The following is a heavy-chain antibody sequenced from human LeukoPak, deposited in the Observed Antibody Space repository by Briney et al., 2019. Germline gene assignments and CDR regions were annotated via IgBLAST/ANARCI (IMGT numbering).Heavy chain of an antibody. V-gene: IGHV3-23*01. Sequence: PGGSLRLSCAASGFTFSNYAMNWVRQAPGKGLEWVSGITGSGGNTYYADSVKGRFTISRDNSENTLYLHMNSLRAEDTAVFYCTKDSGYGVIFYVDDWGPGTLVTVSS. J-gene: IGHJ4*02. D-gene: IGHD5/OR15-5a*01. CDR1: GFTFSNYA. CDR2: ITGSGGNT. CDR3: TKDSGYGVIFYVDD.